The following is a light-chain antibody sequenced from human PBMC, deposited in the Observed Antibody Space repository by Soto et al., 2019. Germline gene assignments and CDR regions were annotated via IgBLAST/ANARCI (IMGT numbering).Light chain of an antibody. Sequence: EIGLTQAPGTLSLSPGERATLSCMDSQSGSSNYLAWYQQTPGQAPRLLIHHASSRAAGIPDRFSGSGSGTDFTLTISRLEPEDFAVYYCNQYATSPHTFGQWTKVEIK. J-gene: IGKJ2*01. CDR2: HAS. CDR1: QSGSSNY. V-gene: IGKV3-20*01. CDR3: NQYATSPHT.